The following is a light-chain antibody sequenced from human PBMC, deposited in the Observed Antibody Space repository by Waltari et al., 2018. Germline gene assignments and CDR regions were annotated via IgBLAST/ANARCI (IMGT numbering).Light chain of an antibody. CDR2: DAS. CDR1: QSVVRF. CDR3: QQRTNWLT. Sequence: EVVLTQSPATLSLSPGERATLSCRASQSVVRFLAWYQHKPGHAPRLLIYDASTRAAGVPARFSGSGSGRDFTLTINTLEPDDFAVYYCQQRTNWLTFGGGTKVEIK. J-gene: IGKJ4*01. V-gene: IGKV3-11*02.